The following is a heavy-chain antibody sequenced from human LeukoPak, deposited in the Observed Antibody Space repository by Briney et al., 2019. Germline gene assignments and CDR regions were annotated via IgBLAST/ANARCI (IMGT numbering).Heavy chain of an antibody. D-gene: IGHD1-26*01. J-gene: IGHJ5*02. V-gene: IGHV6-1*01. CDR2: TYYRSKWYN. Sequence: SQTLSLTCAISGDSVSSNSAAWNWIRQSPSRGLEWLGRTYYRSKWYNDYAVSVKSRITINPDTSKNQFSLKLSSVTAADTAVYYCARGAVGALGPWFDPWGQGTLVTVSS. CDR3: ARGAVGALGPWFDP. CDR1: GDSVSSNSAA.